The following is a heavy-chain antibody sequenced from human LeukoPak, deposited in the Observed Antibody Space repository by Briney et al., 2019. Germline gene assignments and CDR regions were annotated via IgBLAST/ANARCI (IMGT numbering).Heavy chain of an antibody. CDR1: GFTFSTYA. J-gene: IGHJ3*02. V-gene: IGHV3-23*01. D-gene: IGHD3-22*01. CDR3: AKDQATRGNYYGRAFDI. CDR2: IHADGTPT. Sequence: GGSLRLSCAASGFTFSTYAMSWVRQAPGKVLEWVSAIHADGTPTYDADSVKGRFTISRDNSKNTLYLQMNSLRSEDTAIYYCAKDQATRGNYYGRAFDIWGQGTMVTVSS.